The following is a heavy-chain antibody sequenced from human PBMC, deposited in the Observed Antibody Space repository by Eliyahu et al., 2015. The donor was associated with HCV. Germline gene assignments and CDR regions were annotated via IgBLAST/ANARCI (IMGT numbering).Heavy chain of an antibody. CDR3: VRGAGAFDM. Sequence: LECLGRTYYRSKWYIDYAVSVKSRITINPDTSKNQFSLQLKSVTPEDTAVYYCVRGAGAFDMWGQGTMVTVSS. V-gene: IGHV6-1*01. J-gene: IGHJ3*02. CDR2: TYYRSKWYI.